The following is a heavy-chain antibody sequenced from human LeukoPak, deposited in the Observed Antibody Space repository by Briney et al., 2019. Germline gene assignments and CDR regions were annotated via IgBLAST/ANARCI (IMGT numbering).Heavy chain of an antibody. CDR1: GYNFAGYY. Sequence: ASMKVSCKASGYNFAGYYMHWVRQAPGQGLEWMGRINPDSGGTNYAQKFEGRVTMTRDTSINTAYMELSSLRSDDTAVYYCARDGGYCSSSIGCYSRAEYYYYGLDVWGQGTTVTVS. V-gene: IGHV1-2*06. CDR3: ARDGGYCSSSIGCYSRAEYYYYGLDV. CDR2: INPDSGGT. D-gene: IGHD2-2*01. J-gene: IGHJ6*02.